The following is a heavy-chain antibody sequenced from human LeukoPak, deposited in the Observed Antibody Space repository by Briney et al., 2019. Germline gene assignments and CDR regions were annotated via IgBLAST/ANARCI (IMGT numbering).Heavy chain of an antibody. V-gene: IGHV4-61*01. Sequence: SETLSLTCTVSGGSVSSGSYHWSWIRQPPGKGLEWIGYIYYSGSTNYNPSLKSRVTISVDTSKNRFSLKLSSVTAADTAVYYCARSVIPGDAFDIWGQGTMVTVSS. D-gene: IGHD3-16*02. J-gene: IGHJ3*02. CDR1: GGSVSSGSYH. CDR2: IYYSGST. CDR3: ARSVIPGDAFDI.